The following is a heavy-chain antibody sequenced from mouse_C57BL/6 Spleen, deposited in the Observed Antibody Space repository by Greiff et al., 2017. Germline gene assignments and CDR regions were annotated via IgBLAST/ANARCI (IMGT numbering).Heavy chain of an antibody. CDR3: TRYGYDGYAMDY. CDR2: ISSGGDYI. V-gene: IGHV5-9-1*02. D-gene: IGHD2-2*01. CDR1: GFTFSSYA. J-gene: IGHJ4*01. Sequence: EVMLVESGEGLVKPGGSLKLSCAASGFTFSSYAMSWVRQTPEKRLEWVAYISSGGDYIYYADTVKGRFTISRDNARNTLYLQMSSLKSKDTAMYYCTRYGYDGYAMDYWGQGTSVTVSS.